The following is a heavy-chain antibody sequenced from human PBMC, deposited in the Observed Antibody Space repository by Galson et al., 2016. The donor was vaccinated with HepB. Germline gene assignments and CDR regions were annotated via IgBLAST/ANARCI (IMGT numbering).Heavy chain of an antibody. V-gene: IGHV4-59*12. CDR3: ARETSLYSSRWSTYWYLDP. D-gene: IGHD6-13*01. J-gene: IGHJ2*01. Sequence: SETLSLTCTVSGGSISSYYWNWIRQSPGKGLEWIGYIYYSGSTNYNPSLKSRVTISVDTSKNQFSLKLGSVTAAETAAYYCARETSLYSSRWSTYWYLDPWGRGTLVTVSS. CDR1: GGSISSYY. CDR2: IYYSGST.